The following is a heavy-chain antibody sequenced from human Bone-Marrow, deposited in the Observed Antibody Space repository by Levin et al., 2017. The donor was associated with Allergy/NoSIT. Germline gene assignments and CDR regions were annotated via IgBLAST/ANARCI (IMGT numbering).Heavy chain of an antibody. D-gene: IGHD2-8*01. J-gene: IGHJ4*02. Sequence: ASVKVSCKASGYTFTSYDINWVRQATGQGLEWMGWMNPNSGNTGYAQKFQGRVTMTRNTSISTAYMELSSLRSEDTAVYYCARVHCTNGVCYSLSDYWGQGTLVTVSS. CDR1: GYTFTSYD. CDR2: MNPNSGNT. V-gene: IGHV1-8*01. CDR3: ARVHCTNGVCYSLSDY.